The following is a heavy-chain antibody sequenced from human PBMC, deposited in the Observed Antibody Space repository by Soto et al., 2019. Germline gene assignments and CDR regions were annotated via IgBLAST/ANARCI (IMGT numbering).Heavy chain of an antibody. Sequence: PGEYRKISCPGSGYSFTNYCIGWVRQMPGKGLEWMGLIYPSDSDSRYSPSVQGQVTISADTCISTAYLQWSSVNASGTARYNCAIPGTGMGVWRQRTWVSVSS. CDR2: IYPSDSDS. CDR1: GYSFTNYC. V-gene: IGHV5-51*01. CDR3: AIPGTGMGV. J-gene: IGHJ6*02.